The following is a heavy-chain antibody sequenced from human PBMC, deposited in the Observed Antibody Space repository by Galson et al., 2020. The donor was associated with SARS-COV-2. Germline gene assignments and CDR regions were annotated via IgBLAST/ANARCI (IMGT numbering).Heavy chain of an antibody. CDR1: GGSVYSSSYY. D-gene: IGHD3-10*01. Sequence: TETLSRPCPAPGGSVYSSSYYWGWTRQPPGKGLEWIGSIYFRGTTYYNPSLKSRVTISSDTSKNQFSLNLSSATAADTAVYYCARDGYASGSFDYWGQGTLVTVSS. J-gene: IGHJ4*02. CDR3: ARDGYASGSFDY. CDR2: IYFRGTT. V-gene: IGHV4-39*02.